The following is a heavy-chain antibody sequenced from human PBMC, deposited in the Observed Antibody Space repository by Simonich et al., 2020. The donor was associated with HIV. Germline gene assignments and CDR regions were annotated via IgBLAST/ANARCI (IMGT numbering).Heavy chain of an antibody. J-gene: IGHJ5*02. D-gene: IGHD1-7*01. CDR1: VRPFTAYY. Sequence: QVQLQQWGAGLLKPSETLSLTCAVYVRPFTAYYWTWIRQPPGKELEWIGDIKHSQYNNYNPSLKSRRTISIDTSKNQFSLKLTSVTAADTAVYYCARGRKITGTYKWFDPWGQGTLVTVSS. CDR2: IKHSQYN. CDR3: ARGRKITGTYKWFDP. V-gene: IGHV4-34*01.